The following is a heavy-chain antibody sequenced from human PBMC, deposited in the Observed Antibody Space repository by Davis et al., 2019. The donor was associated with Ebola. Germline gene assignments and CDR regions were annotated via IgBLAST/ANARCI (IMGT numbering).Heavy chain of an antibody. CDR2: ISGSGGST. CDR1: GFTFSTYA. V-gene: IGHV3-23*01. D-gene: IGHD2-15*01. Sequence: GESLKISCAASGFTFSTYAMSWVRQAPGKGLEWVSAISGSGGSTYYADSVKGRFTISRDNAKNSLYLQMNSLRAEDTAVYYCARGHLGYCSGGSCPENDYWGQGTLVTVSS. J-gene: IGHJ4*02. CDR3: ARGHLGYCSGGSCPENDY.